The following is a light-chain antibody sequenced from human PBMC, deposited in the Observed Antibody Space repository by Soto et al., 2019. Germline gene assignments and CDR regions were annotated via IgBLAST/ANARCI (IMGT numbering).Light chain of an antibody. Sequence: EIVLTQSPATLSLSPGERATLSCRASQSVSSYLAWFQQKPGQAPRLLIYDATNRATGIPARFSGSGSGTDFTLTISSLEPEDFAVYYCQQRIDTWTFGQGTKVDIK. CDR3: QQRIDTWT. CDR2: DAT. CDR1: QSVSSY. V-gene: IGKV3-11*01. J-gene: IGKJ1*01.